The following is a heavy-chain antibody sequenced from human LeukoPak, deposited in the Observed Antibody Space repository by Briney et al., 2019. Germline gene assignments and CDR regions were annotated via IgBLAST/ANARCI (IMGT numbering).Heavy chain of an antibody. CDR3: AKGGGEDWPFDY. V-gene: IGHV3-23*01. Sequence: GGSLRPSCAASGFTFRNYAMSWVRQAPGKGLEWVSTLSVGGTTYYADSVRGRFTIPRDNSKNTLYLQMNSLRAEDTAIYYCAKGGGEDWPFDYWGQGTLVTVSS. D-gene: IGHD3-16*01. J-gene: IGHJ4*02. CDR1: GFTFRNYA. CDR2: LSVGGTT.